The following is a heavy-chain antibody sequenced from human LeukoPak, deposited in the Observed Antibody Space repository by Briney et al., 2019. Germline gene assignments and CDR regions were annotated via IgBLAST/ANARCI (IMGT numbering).Heavy chain of an antibody. CDR2: MNPNSGNT. CDR3: ARTYGSGSYYWDYYYYMDV. CDR1: GYTFTSYD. J-gene: IGHJ6*03. Sequence: GASVKVSCKASGYTFTSYDINWVRQATGQGLEWMGWMNPNSGNTGYAQKFQGRVTMTRNTSISTAYMELSSLRSEDTAVYYCARTYGSGSYYWDYYYYMDVWGKGTTVTISS. V-gene: IGHV1-8*01. D-gene: IGHD3-10*01.